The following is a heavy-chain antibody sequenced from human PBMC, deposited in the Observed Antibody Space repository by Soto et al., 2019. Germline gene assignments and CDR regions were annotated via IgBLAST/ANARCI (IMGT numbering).Heavy chain of an antibody. J-gene: IGHJ4*02. V-gene: IGHV3-48*01. CDR1: GFTFSSYS. CDR3: ARSGGLLDY. D-gene: IGHD3-10*01. CDR2: ISSSSYTI. Sequence: EVQLVESGGGLVQPGGSLRLSCAASGFTFSSYSMNWVRQAPGKGLEWVSYISSSSYTIYYADSVKGRFTISRDNAKNSLYLQMNSLRPEDTAVYYCARSGGLLDYWGQGTLVTVSS.